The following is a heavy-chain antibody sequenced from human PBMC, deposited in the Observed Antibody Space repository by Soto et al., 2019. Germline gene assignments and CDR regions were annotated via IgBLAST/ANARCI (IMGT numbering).Heavy chain of an antibody. D-gene: IGHD3-22*01. V-gene: IGHV4-61*01. CDR2: IYYSGST. CDR3: ARDGYYDSSGFDY. Sequence: SETLSLTCTVSGGSVSSGSYYWSWIRQPPGEGLEWIGYIYYSGSTNYNPSLKSRVTISVDTSKNQSSLKLSSVTAADTAVYYCARDGYYDSSGFDYWGQGTLVTVSS. CDR1: GGSVSSGSYY. J-gene: IGHJ4*02.